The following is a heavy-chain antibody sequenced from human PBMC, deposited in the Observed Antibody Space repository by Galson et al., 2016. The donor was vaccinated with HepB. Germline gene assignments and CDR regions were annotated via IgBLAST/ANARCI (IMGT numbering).Heavy chain of an antibody. J-gene: IGHJ4*02. CDR2: VHYSGST. CDR3: ARGGGWLPDT. CDR1: GGSISGDY. D-gene: IGHD5-24*01. V-gene: IGHV4-59*01. Sequence: SETLSLTCTVSGGSISGDYWSWIRQPPGKGPEWIGLVHYSGSTNYDPSLRSRVTISIDVSKNNFSLRLNSVTAADTAVYYCARGGGWLPDTWGQGILVTVSS.